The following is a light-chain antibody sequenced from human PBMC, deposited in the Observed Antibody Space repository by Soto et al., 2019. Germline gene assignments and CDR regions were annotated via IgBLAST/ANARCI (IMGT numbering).Light chain of an antibody. CDR2: LDSDGSH. CDR1: SGHSSYA. J-gene: IGLJ2*01. Sequence: QPVLTQSPSASASLGASVKLTCTLSSGHSSYAIAWHQQPPEKGPRYLMKLDSDGSHTKGDAIPDRFSGSSSGAERYLTISGLQSEDEADYYCQTWGTGIHVVFGGGTKLTVL. CDR3: QTWGTGIHVV. V-gene: IGLV4-69*01.